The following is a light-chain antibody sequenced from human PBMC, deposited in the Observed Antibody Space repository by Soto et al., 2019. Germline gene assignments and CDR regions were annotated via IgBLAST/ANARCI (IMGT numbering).Light chain of an antibody. J-gene: IGLJ1*01. Sequence: QSALTQTPSASGSLGQSVTISCTGTSGDVGGYNFVSWYQQHPGKAPKLLIYEVIKRPSGVPDRFSGSKFGNTASLTVSGLRPEDEADYFCSSYAGSRIFVLGTGTKVTVL. CDR3: SSYAGSRIFV. CDR2: EVI. CDR1: SGDVGGYNF. V-gene: IGLV2-8*01.